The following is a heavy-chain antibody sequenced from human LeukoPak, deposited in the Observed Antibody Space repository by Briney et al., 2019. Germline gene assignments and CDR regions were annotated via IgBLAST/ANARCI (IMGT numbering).Heavy chain of an antibody. V-gene: IGHV4-59*01. CDR1: GGSISSYY. CDR2: IYYSGST. Sequence: SETLSLTYTVSGGSISSYYWSWIRQPPGKGLEWIGYIYYSGSTNYNPSLRSRVTISVDTSKNQFSLKLSSVTAADTAVYYCARDVSGYYLYWGQGTLVTVSS. CDR3: ARDVSGYYLY. D-gene: IGHD3-22*01. J-gene: IGHJ4*02.